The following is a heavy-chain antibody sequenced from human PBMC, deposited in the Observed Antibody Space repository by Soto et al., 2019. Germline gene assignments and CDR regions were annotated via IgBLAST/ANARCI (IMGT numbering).Heavy chain of an antibody. D-gene: IGHD3-22*01. J-gene: IGHJ4*02. CDR3: ARAHGPYYDSSYYGLARNYFDY. CDR2: ISFDGSNR. Sequence: GGSLRLSCAAAGFTFSSHAMNWVRQAPGKGLEWVAVISFDGSNRYYADSQRGRLTISRDNSRNTLYLQMDNLRPDNTAIYYCARAHGPYYDSSYYGLARNYFDYWGQGTLVTVSS. CDR1: GFTFSSHA. V-gene: IGHV3-30*03.